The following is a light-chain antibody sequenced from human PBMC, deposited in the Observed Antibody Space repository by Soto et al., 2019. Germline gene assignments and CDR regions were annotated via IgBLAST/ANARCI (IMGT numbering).Light chain of an antibody. V-gene: IGKV1-5*03. CDR3: QQYNSYSTWM. J-gene: IGKJ1*01. CDR1: QSISIW. Sequence: DIQMTQSPFTVSASLGDRVTITCRASQSISIWLAWYQQKPGSAPKLLIYKASSLETGVPSRFSGSGSGTGFTLTIGSLQPDDFATYYCQQYNSYSTWMFGQGTKVDIK. CDR2: KAS.